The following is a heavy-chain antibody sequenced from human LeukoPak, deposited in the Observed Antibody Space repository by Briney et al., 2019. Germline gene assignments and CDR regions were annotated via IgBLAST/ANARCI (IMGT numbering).Heavy chain of an antibody. CDR1: GGTFSSYA. J-gene: IGHJ4*02. CDR2: IIPIFGTA. Sequence: ASVKVSCKASGGTFSSYAISWVRQAPGQGLEWMGGIIPIFGTANYAQKFQGRVTITADESTSTAYMELSSLRSEDTAVYYCARDFSYYYDSGGYLLDYWGQGTLVTVSS. CDR3: ARDFSYYYDSGGYLLDY. D-gene: IGHD3-22*01. V-gene: IGHV1-69*13.